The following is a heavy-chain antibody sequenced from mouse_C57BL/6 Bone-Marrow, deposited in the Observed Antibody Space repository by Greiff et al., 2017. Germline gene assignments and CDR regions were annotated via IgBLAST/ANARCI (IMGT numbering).Heavy chain of an antibody. V-gene: IGHV1-42*01. J-gene: IGHJ3*01. CDR1: GYSFTGYY. Sequence: EVQLQQSGPELVKPGASVKISCKASGYSFTGYYMNWVKQSPEKSLEWIGEINPSTGGTTYNQKFKAKATLTVDKSSSTAYMQLKSLTSEDSAVYYCARSGLLRYLAYWGQGTLVTVSA. D-gene: IGHD1-1*01. CDR2: INPSTGGT. CDR3: ARSGLLRYLAY.